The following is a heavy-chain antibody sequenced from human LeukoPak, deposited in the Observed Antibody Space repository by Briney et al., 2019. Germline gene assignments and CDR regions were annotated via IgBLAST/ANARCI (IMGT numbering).Heavy chain of an antibody. Sequence: TPSETLSLTCTVSGGSISSYYWSWIRQPPGKGLEWIGYIYYSGSTNYNPSLKSRVTISVDTSKNQFSLNLNSVTAADTAVYYCARDVRPLIHAFDIWGQGTVVTVSS. CDR3: ARDVRPLIHAFDI. CDR1: GGSISSYY. J-gene: IGHJ3*02. CDR2: IYYSGST. V-gene: IGHV4-59*01.